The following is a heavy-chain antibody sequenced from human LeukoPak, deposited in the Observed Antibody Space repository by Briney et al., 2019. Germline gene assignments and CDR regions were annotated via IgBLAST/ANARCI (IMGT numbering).Heavy chain of an antibody. CDR2: ISGSGGST. CDR1: GFTFSSYA. Sequence: PGGSLRLSCAASGFTFSSYAMSWVRQAPGKGLEWVSAISGSGGSTYYADSVKGRLTISRDNAKNALYLQMNSLRAEDTAVYYCARGGLELDYWGQGTLVTVSS. D-gene: IGHD1-7*01. CDR3: ARGGLELDY. J-gene: IGHJ4*02. V-gene: IGHV3-23*01.